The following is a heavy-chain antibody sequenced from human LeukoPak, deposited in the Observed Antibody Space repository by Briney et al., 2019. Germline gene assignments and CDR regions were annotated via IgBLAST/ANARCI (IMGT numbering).Heavy chain of an antibody. Sequence: SQTLSRTCAISGVTVSSNSAAWNWFRQSPSRGLEWLGRTYYRSKWYNDYAVSVKSRITINPDTSKNQFSLQLDSVAPEDTAVYYCAGGTGVFDYWGQGTRVTVSS. CDR3: AGGTGVFDY. CDR2: TYYRSKWYN. CDR1: GVTVSSNSAA. D-gene: IGHD7-27*01. V-gene: IGHV6-1*01. J-gene: IGHJ4*02.